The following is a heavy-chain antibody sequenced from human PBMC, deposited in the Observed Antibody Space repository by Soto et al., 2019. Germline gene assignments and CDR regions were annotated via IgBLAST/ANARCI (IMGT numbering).Heavy chain of an antibody. CDR2: ISAHTGNT. D-gene: IGHD4-17*01. Sequence: QVHLVQSGAEVKKPGASVKVSCKGSGYAFTTYGITWVRQAPGQGLEWMGWISAHTGNTNYAQKLPGRVTVTRDPSTSPAYMELRSLRSEETAVYSCARGRYGDYWGQGALVT. CDR3: ARGRYGDY. CDR1: GYAFTTYG. J-gene: IGHJ4*02. V-gene: IGHV1-18*01.